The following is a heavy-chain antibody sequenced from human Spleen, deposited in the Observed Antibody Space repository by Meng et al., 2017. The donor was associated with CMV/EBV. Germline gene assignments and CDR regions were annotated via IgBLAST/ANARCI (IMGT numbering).Heavy chain of an antibody. J-gene: IGHJ3*02. CDR1: GYTFASYG. CDR2: ISTYNGNT. Sequence: ASVKVSCKASGYTFASYGISWVRQAPGQGLEWMGWISTYNGNTNYAQKVQGRVTMTTDTSTSTAYMELRSLRSDDTAVHYCARAGWEIRGHDAFDMWGQGTLVTVSS. D-gene: IGHD1-26*01. CDR3: ARAGWEIRGHDAFDM. V-gene: IGHV1-18*01.